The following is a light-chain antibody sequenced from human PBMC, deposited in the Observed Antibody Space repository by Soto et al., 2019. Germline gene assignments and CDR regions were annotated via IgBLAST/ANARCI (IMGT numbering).Light chain of an antibody. CDR2: DVS. CDR1: STDVGGYNY. V-gene: IGLV2-14*03. CDR3: SSYTTGNSRQIV. Sequence: QSALTQPASVSGSPGQSITISCTGTSTDVGGYNYVSWYQHHAGKAPKLMIFDVSNRPSGVSNGFSCSKSANTASLTISGLQPEYEADYYCSSYTTGNSRQIVFGSGSKVTVL. J-gene: IGLJ1*01.